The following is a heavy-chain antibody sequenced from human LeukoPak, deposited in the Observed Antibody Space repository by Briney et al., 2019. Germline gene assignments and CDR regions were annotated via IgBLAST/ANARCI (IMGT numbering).Heavy chain of an antibody. CDR1: GGSISSYY. Sequence: PSETLSLTCTLSGGSISSYYWSWIRQPPGKGLQWIGYIYYSGSTNYNPSLKSRVTISVDTSTNQFSLKLSSVTAADTAVYYCARFKGNYGDYPDAFDIWGQGTMVTVSS. J-gene: IGHJ3*02. CDR3: ARFKGNYGDYPDAFDI. V-gene: IGHV4-59*01. D-gene: IGHD4-17*01. CDR2: IYYSGST.